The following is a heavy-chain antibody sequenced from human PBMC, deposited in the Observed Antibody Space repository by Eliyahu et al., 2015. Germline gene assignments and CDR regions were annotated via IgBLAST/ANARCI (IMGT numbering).Heavy chain of an antibody. CDR2: IWYDGSNK. V-gene: IGHV3-33*01. D-gene: IGHD3-22*01. CDR3: ARDAKRNYYDRSDYYPEDH. J-gene: IGHJ4*02. Sequence: QVQLVESGGGVVQPGXSLRLSCAASXFXFXSXXXHWVRQAPGRGLEWVAVIWYDGSNKYYADSVKGRFTISRDNSKKTLYLQMNSLRAEDTAVYYCARDAKRNYYDRSDYYPEDHWGQGTLVTVSS. CDR1: XFXFXSXX.